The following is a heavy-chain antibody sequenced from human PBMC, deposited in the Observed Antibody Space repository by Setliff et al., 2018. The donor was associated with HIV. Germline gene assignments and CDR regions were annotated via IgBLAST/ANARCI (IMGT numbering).Heavy chain of an antibody. J-gene: IGHJ3*02. V-gene: IGHV4-30-4*08. CDR2: IYYSGST. Sequence: SETLSFTCTVSGGSISSGDYYWSWIRQPPGKGLEWIGYIYYSGSTYYNPSLKSRVTTSVDTSKNQFSLKLSSVTAADTAVYYCASLQFTYYYDSSGFGSDPFDIWGQGTMVTVSS. CDR1: GGSISSGDYY. D-gene: IGHD3-22*01. CDR3: ASLQFTYYYDSSGFGSDPFDI.